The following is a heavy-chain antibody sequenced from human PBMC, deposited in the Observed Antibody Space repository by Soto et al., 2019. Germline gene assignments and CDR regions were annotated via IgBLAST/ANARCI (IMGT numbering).Heavy chain of an antibody. J-gene: IGHJ4*02. CDR3: ARDLWDVRGSGHYFDH. CDR2: IYYSGTT. Sequence: QVQLQESGPGLVKPSQTLSLTCTVSGDSIPSGGYYWSWFRQHPWKGLEWIGYIYYSGTTYYNPSLKSRITISVHTSTNQSSLRMSSVTAADTAVYFCARDLWDVRGSGHYFDHLGQGTLVTVSS. V-gene: IGHV4-31*03. D-gene: IGHD3-10*01. CDR1: GDSIPSGGYY.